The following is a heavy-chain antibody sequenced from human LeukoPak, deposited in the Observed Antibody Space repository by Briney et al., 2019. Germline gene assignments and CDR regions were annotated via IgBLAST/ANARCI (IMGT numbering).Heavy chain of an antibody. J-gene: IGHJ4*02. CDR3: ARDRVELWLLEGVDY. Sequence: GGSLRPSCAASGFTFSDYYMSWIRQAPGKGLEWVSYISSSGSTIYYADSVKGRFTISRDNAKNSLYLQMNSLRAEDTVVYYCARDRVELWLLEGVDYWGQGTLVTVSS. D-gene: IGHD5-18*01. CDR1: GFTFSDYY. CDR2: ISSSGSTI. V-gene: IGHV3-11*01.